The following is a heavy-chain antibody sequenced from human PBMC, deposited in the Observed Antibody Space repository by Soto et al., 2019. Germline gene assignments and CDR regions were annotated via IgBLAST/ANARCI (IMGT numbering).Heavy chain of an antibody. CDR1: SGSIGSSTYY. V-gene: IGHV4-39*01. J-gene: IGHJ3*02. Sequence: PSKTLTPTVSVPSGSIGSSTYYWGGIRQPPAKGLEWVGPFYDSGNTYYNPSLKSRVTISAEKSKNQFSLKLISVTAADTAVYYCARRSDNFWNGYGAFHIWGKVTMVT. D-gene: IGHD3-3*01. CDR3: ARRSDNFWNGYGAFHI. CDR2: FYDSGNT.